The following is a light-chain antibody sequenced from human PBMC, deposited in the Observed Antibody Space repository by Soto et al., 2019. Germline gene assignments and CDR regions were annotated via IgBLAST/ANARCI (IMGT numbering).Light chain of an antibody. CDR2: DVT. Sequence: QSALTRPASVSGSPGQSITISCTGTSSDVGGYNFVSWYQQHPDKAPKLMIYDVTNRPSGVSNRFSGSKSGNTASLTISGLQAEDEADYYCSSYTSLSTYVFGTGTKLTVL. CDR3: SSYTSLSTYV. J-gene: IGLJ1*01. CDR1: SSDVGGYNF. V-gene: IGLV2-14*01.